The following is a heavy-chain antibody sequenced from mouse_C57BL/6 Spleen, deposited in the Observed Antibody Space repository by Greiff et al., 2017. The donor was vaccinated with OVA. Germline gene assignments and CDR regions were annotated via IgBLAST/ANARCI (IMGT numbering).Heavy chain of an antibody. V-gene: IGHV2-5*01. CDR1: GFSLTSYG. J-gene: IGHJ4*01. CDR3: AKKTETNAMDY. Sequence: QVQLQQSGPGLVQPSQSLSITCTVSGFSLTSYGVHWVRQSPGKGLEWLGVIWRGGSTDYTAAVMSRLSITKDNSKSQVFFKMNSLQANETAIYYCAKKTETNAMDYWGQGTSVTVSS. D-gene: IGHD4-1*01. CDR2: IWRGGST.